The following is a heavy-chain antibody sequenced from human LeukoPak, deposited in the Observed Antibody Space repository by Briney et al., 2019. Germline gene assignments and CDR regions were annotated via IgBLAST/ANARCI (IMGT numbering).Heavy chain of an antibody. CDR1: GGSISSYY. CDR3: ASEDYFDSSGYYGTI. CDR2: IYTIGSA. Sequence: SVTLSLPSTVSGGSISSYYWSWTRQPAAQGLEWIGRIYTIGSANYNPSLKSRVTMSADTSKNQFSLKLSSVTAADTAVYYCASEDYFDSSGYYGTIWGQGTMVTVSS. D-gene: IGHD3-22*01. J-gene: IGHJ3*01. V-gene: IGHV4-4*07.